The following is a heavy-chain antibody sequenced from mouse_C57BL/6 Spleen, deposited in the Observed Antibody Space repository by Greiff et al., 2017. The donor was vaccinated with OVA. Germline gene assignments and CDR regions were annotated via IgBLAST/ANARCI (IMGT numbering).Heavy chain of an antibody. CDR3: ARRGPYYSNTGYFDV. CDR2: INPNNGGT. J-gene: IGHJ1*03. V-gene: IGHV1-18*01. D-gene: IGHD2-5*01. CDR1: GYTFTDYH. Sequence: EVKLQESGPELVKPGASVKIPCKASGYTFTDYHMDWVKQSHGKSLEWIGDINPNNGGTIYNQKFKGKATLTVDKSSSTAYMELRSLTSEDTAVYYCARRGPYYSNTGYFDVWGTGTTVTVSS.